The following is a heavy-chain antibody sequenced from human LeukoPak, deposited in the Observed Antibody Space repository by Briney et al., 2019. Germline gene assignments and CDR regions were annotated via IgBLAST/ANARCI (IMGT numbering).Heavy chain of an antibody. V-gene: IGHV3-30*12. Sequence: GGSLRLSCVVSGFSFSSYGFHWVRQAPGKGLEWVAVISNNGGYKHYTDSVKGRSTISRDDSKNTVYLQMNSLRAEDEALYYCAREPIDGDCQFDYWGQGTLVTVSS. J-gene: IGHJ4*02. CDR3: AREPIDGDCQFDY. D-gene: IGHD2-21*02. CDR2: ISNNGGYK. CDR1: GFSFSSYG.